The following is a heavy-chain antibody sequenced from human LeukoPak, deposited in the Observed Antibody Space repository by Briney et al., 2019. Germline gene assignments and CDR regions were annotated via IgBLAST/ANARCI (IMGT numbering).Heavy chain of an antibody. CDR1: GYTFTSYG. D-gene: IGHD3-10*01. J-gene: IGHJ6*02. V-gene: IGHV1-18*01. CDR2: ISAYNGNT. CDR3: ARVLGFGELLYGMDV. Sequence: AASVKVSCKASGYTFTSYGISWVRQAPGQGLEWMGWISAYNGNTNYAQKLQGRVTMTTDTSTSTAYMELRSLRSDDTAVYYCARVLGFGELLYGMDVWGQGTTVTVSS.